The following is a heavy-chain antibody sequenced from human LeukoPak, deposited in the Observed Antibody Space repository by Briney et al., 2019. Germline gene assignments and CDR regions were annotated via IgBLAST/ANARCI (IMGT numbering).Heavy chain of an antibody. Sequence: GGSLRLSCAASGFIFSNYEMTWVRQAPGKGLEWVSYISGSGNTKYYADSVTGRFTISRDKAKNSMYLQMNSLRAEDTAVYYCARTLAGTTSFHYGMDVWGQATTVTVSS. V-gene: IGHV3-48*03. CDR1: GFIFSNYE. CDR3: ARTLAGTTSFHYGMDV. CDR2: ISGSGNTK. D-gene: IGHD1-7*01. J-gene: IGHJ6*02.